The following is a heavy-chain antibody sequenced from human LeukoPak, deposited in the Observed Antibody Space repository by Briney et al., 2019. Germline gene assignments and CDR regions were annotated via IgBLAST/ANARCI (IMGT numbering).Heavy chain of an antibody. V-gene: IGHV3-7*01. Sequence: GGSLRLSCAASGFTFSSYWMTWVRQAPGKGLERVANIKQNGSEKYYVDSVKGRFTISRDNAKNSLYLQMNSLRAEDTAVYYCARGINDGSGSYYNPAGDYWGQGTLVTVSS. D-gene: IGHD3-10*01. J-gene: IGHJ4*02. CDR1: GFTFSSYW. CDR3: ARGINDGSGSYYNPAGDY. CDR2: IKQNGSEK.